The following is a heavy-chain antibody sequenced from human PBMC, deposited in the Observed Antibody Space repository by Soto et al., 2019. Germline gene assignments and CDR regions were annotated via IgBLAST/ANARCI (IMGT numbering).Heavy chain of an antibody. CDR3: ARGPLVVLNYFES. CDR1: GGTFRNYP. Sequence: QVQLVQSGAEVKKPGSSVKVSCKASGGTFRNYPINWVRQAPGQGLEWMGSIFPLTDIPVYAQNFQARLTISADKSTSTAYMXXXSLTSDDTAMYFCARGPLVVLNYFESWGQGTLVTVSS. J-gene: IGHJ4*02. V-gene: IGHV1-69*02. CDR2: IFPLTDIP.